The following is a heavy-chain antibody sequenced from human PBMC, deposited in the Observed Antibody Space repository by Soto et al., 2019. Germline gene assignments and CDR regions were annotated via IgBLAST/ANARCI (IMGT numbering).Heavy chain of an antibody. CDR3: ARAPIITGTLHKKKEYYFDY. D-gene: IGHD1-20*01. J-gene: IGHJ4*02. Sequence: PSQTLSLTCAISGDSVSSNSAAWNWIRQSPSRGLEWLGRTYYRSKWYNDYAVSVKSRITINPDTSKNQFSLQLNSVTPEDTAVYYCARAPIITGTLHKKKEYYFDYWGQGTLVTVSS. CDR2: TYYRSKWYN. CDR1: GDSVSSNSAA. V-gene: IGHV6-1*01.